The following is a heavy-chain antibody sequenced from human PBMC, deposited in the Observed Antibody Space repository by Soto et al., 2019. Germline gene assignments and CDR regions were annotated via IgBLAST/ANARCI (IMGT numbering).Heavy chain of an antibody. V-gene: IGHV3-9*01. CDR2: ISWNSGSI. D-gene: IGHD1-26*01. CDR3: AKAIPVGARITPDYYFDY. Sequence: EVQLVESGGGLVQPGRSLRLSCAASGFTFDDYAMHWVRQAPGKGLEWVSGISWNSGSIGYADSVKGRFTISRDNAKNSLYLQMNSLRAEDTALYYCAKAIPVGARITPDYYFDYWGQGTLVTVSS. J-gene: IGHJ4*02. CDR1: GFTFDDYA.